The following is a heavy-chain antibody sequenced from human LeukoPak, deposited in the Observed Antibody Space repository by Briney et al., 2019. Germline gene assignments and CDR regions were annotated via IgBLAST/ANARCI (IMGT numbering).Heavy chain of an antibody. J-gene: IGHJ4*02. CDR2: IKQDGSEK. CDR3: ARTLRELWVLEWLFGY. CDR1: GFTFSSYW. D-gene: IGHD3-3*01. Sequence: GGSLRLSCAASGFTFSSYWMSWVRQAPGKGLEWVANIKQDGSEKYYVEPVKGRFTISRDNAKNSLYLQMNSLRAEDTAVYYCARTLRELWVLEWLFGYWGQGTLVTVSS. V-gene: IGHV3-7*01.